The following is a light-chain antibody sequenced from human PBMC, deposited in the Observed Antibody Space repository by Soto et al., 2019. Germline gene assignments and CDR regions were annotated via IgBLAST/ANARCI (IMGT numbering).Light chain of an antibody. J-gene: IGKJ1*01. V-gene: IGKV3-15*01. CDR1: QSVSSN. CDR2: DSS. CDR3: QQYHNWPLA. Sequence: DIVMTQSPATLSVSPGEGATLSCRASQSVSSNLAWYQQKPGQAPRLLIYDSSTRATGIPARFSGRGSGTEFTRTISSLQSEDFAVYYCQQYHNWPLAFGQGTKVEIK.